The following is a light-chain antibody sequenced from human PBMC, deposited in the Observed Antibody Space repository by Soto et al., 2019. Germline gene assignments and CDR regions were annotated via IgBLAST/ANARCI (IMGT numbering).Light chain of an antibody. CDR1: QSVSSSY. V-gene: IGKV3-20*01. CDR2: GAS. CDR3: QQYDSSPIT. Sequence: EIVLTQSPVTLSLSPGERATLSCRASQSVSSSYLAWYQQKPGQAPRLLIYGASSRATGIPDRFSGSGSGTDFTLTISRLEPEDLAVYYCQQYDSSPITFGQGTRLEIK. J-gene: IGKJ5*01.